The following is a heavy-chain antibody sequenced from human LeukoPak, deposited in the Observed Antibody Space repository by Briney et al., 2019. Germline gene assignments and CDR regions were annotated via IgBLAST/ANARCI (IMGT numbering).Heavy chain of an antibody. V-gene: IGHV4-34*01. CDR1: GGSISSYY. CDR2: INHSGST. J-gene: IGHJ4*02. D-gene: IGHD3-3*01. CDR3: ARGNGDFWSGYHDYFDY. Sequence: SETLSLTCTVSGGSISSYYWSWIRQPPGKGLEWIGEINHSGSTNYNPSLKSRVTISVDTSKNQFSLKLSSVTAADTAVYYCARGNGDFWSGYHDYFDYWGQGTLVTVSS.